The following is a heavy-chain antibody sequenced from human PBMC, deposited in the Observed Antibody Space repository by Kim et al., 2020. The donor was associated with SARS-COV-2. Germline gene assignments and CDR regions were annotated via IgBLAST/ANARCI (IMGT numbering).Heavy chain of an antibody. CDR1: GFTFSSYW. V-gene: IGHV3-7*03. Sequence: GGSLRLSCAASGFTFSSYWMSWVRQAPGKGLEWVANIKQDGSEKYYVDSVKGRFTISRDNAKNSLYLQMNSLRAEDTAVYYCATHIAARPRYWYFDLWGRGTLVTVSS. J-gene: IGHJ2*01. CDR3: ATHIAARPRYWYFDL. CDR2: IKQDGSEK. D-gene: IGHD6-6*01.